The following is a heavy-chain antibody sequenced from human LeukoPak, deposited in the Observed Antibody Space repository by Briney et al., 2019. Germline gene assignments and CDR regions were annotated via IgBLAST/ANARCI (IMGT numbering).Heavy chain of an antibody. D-gene: IGHD6-19*01. V-gene: IGHV6-1*01. CDR2: TYYRSKWYN. J-gene: IGHJ4*02. Sequence: PSQTLSLTCAISGDSVSSISAAWNWIRQSPSRGLEWLGRTYYRSKWYNDYAVSVKSRITINPDTSKNQFSLQLNSVTPGDTAVYYCARDPEGASSSGWLRPYFDYWGQGTLVTVSS. CDR3: ARDPEGASSSGWLRPYFDY. CDR1: GDSVSSISAA.